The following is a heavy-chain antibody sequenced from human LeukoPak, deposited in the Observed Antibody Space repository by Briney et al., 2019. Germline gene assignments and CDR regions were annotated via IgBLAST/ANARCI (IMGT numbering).Heavy chain of an antibody. V-gene: IGHV4-39*01. CDR2: IYYSGST. Sequence: SETLSLTCTVSGGSISSSSYYWGWIRQPPRKGLEWIGSIYYSGSTYYNPSLKSRVTISVDTSKNQFSLKLSSVTAADTAVYYCARQGIAAAGSIDYWGQGTLVTVSS. CDR1: GGSISSSSYY. J-gene: IGHJ4*02. D-gene: IGHD6-13*01. CDR3: ARQGIAAAGSIDY.